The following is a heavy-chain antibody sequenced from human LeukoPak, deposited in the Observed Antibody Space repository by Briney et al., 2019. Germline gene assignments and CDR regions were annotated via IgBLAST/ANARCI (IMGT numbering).Heavy chain of an antibody. D-gene: IGHD3-10*01. J-gene: IGHJ4*02. V-gene: IGHV3-48*02. Sequence: GGSLRLSCVASGLTFSNYIVNWVRQAPGKGLEWVSYISTRTSDVYYADSVKGRFTISRDNAKNSLYLQMNSLRDEDTAVYYCATNSYGSGSYPYYFDYWGQGTLVTVSS. CDR2: ISTRTSDV. CDR3: ATNSYGSGSYPYYFDY. CDR1: GLTFSNYI.